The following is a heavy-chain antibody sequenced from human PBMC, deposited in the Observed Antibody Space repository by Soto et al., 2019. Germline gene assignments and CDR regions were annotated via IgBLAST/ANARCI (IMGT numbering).Heavy chain of an antibody. D-gene: IGHD3-3*01. CDR2: VYYTGTT. Sequence: SEKLSLTCTVPGDSITPHYWPWFRRPPGKGLEWVGYVYYTGTTMYNPSLKSRLTISVDRSKNQVSLNLTSVTAADTAVYYCARLGGYYQALDHWSQGTLVTVS. CDR3: ARLGGYYQALDH. CDR1: GDSITPHY. V-gene: IGHV4-59*08. J-gene: IGHJ4*02.